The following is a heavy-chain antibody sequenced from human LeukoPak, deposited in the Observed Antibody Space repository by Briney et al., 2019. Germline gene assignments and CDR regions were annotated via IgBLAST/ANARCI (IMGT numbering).Heavy chain of an antibody. D-gene: IGHD4-17*01. V-gene: IGHV3-48*03. CDR2: ISSSGRTM. J-gene: IGHJ4*02. CDR1: GFTFSNYE. Sequence: GGSLRLSCGASGFTFSNYEMNWVRQAPGKGLEWLSYISSSGRTMYYADSVKGRFTISRDNAKNSLYLQMNSLRAEDTAVYCCARDRKAAVTYPDYWGQGTLVTVSS. CDR3: ARDRKAAVTYPDY.